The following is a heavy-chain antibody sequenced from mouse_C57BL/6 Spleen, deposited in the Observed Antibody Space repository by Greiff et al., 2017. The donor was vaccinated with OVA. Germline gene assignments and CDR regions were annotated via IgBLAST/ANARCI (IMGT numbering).Heavy chain of an antibody. CDR3: AKDPVITTVVSNSTLDY. CDR1: GYTFTDYY. J-gene: IGHJ4*01. V-gene: IGHV1-19*01. Sequence: VQLQQSGPVLVKPGASVKMSCKASGYTFTDYYMNWVKQSHGKSLEWIGVINPYNGGTSYNQKFKGKATLTVDKSSSTAYMELNSLTSEDSAVYYCAKDPVITTVVSNSTLDYWGQGTSVTVSS. D-gene: IGHD1-1*01. CDR2: INPYNGGT.